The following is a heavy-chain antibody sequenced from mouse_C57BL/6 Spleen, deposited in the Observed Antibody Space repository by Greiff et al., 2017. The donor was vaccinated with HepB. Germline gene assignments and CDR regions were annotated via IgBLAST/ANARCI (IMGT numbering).Heavy chain of an antibody. Sequence: EMKLVESGGGLVKPGGSLKLSCAASGFTFSDYGMHWVRQAPEKGLEWVAYISSGSSTIYYADTVKGRFTISRDNAKNTLFLQMTSLRSEDTAMYYCARAIYYGNYLYYFDYWGQGTTLTVSS. D-gene: IGHD2-1*01. CDR1: GFTFSDYG. V-gene: IGHV5-17*01. CDR2: ISSGSSTI. J-gene: IGHJ2*01. CDR3: ARAIYYGNYLYYFDY.